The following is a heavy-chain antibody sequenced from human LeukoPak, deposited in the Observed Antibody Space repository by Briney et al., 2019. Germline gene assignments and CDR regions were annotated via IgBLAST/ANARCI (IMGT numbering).Heavy chain of an antibody. D-gene: IGHD1-7*01. J-gene: IGHJ4*02. CDR1: GFTFSSYA. CDR2: ISGSGGST. V-gene: IGHV3-23*01. Sequence: TGGSLRLSCAASGFTFSSYAMGWVRQAPGKGLEWVSAISGSGGSTYYADSVKGRFTISRDNSKNTLYLQMNSLRAEDTAVYYCAKVKDWNYSETTFDYWGQGTLVTVSS. CDR3: AKVKDWNYSETTFDY.